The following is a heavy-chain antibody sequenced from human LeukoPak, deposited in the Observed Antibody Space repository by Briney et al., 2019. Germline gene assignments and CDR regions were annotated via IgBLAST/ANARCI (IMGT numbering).Heavy chain of an antibody. V-gene: IGHV3-30*02. CDR1: GFTFSSYG. CDR2: IRYDGSNK. J-gene: IGHJ4*02. Sequence: GGSLRLSCAASGFTFSSYGMHWVRQAPGKGLEWVAVIRYDGSNKYYADSVKGRFTISRDNSKNTLYLQMNSLRAEYTAVYYCAKARTGIRYYFDYWGQGTLVTVSS. CDR3: AKARTGIRYYFDY. D-gene: IGHD3-10*01.